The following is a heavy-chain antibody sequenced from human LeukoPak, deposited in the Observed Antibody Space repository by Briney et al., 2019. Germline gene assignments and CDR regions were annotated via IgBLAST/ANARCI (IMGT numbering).Heavy chain of an antibody. CDR3: ASIGWNDVRDAFDI. D-gene: IGHD1-1*01. V-gene: IGHV1-2*02. J-gene: IGHJ3*02. Sequence: ASVKVSCKASGYTFTGYYMHWVRQAPGQGLEWMGWINPNSGGTNYAQKFQGRVTMTRGTSISTAYMELSRLRSDDTAVYYCASIGWNDVRDAFDIWGQGTMVTVSS. CDR2: INPNSGGT. CDR1: GYTFTGYY.